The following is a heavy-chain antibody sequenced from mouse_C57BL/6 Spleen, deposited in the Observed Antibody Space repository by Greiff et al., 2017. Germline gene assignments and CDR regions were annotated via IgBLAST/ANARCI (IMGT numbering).Heavy chain of an antibody. J-gene: IGHJ2*01. CDR1: GYTFTDYN. D-gene: IGHD4-1*01. CDR3: ARAGTGTYY. V-gene: IGHV1-22*01. Sequence: EVQLQESGPELVKPGASVKMSCKASGYTFTDYNMHWVKQSHGKSLEWIGYINPNNGGTSYNQKFKGKATLTVNKSSSTAYMELRSLTAEDSAVYYCARAGTGTYYWGQGTTLTVSS. CDR2: INPNNGGT.